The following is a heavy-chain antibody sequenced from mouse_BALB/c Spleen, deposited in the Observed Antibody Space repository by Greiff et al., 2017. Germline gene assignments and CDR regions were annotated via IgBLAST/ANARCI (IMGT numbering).Heavy chain of an antibody. J-gene: IGHJ2*01. D-gene: IGHD2-3*01. Sequence: EVQLQQSGAELVKPGASVKLSCTASGFNIKDTYMHWVKQRPEQGLEWIGRIDPANGNTKYDPKFQGKATITADTSSNTAYLQLSSLTSEDTAVYYCASFDGPFLGYWGQGTTLTVSS. CDR2: IDPANGNT. V-gene: IGHV14-3*02. CDR3: ASFDGPFLGY. CDR1: GFNIKDTY.